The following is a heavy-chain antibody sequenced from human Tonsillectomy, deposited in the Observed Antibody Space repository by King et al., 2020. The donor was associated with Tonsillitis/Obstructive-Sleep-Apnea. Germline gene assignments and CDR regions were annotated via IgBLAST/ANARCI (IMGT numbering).Heavy chain of an antibody. J-gene: IGHJ4*02. Sequence: QLVQSGAEVKKPGASVKVSCKASGYTFPNYGISWVRQAPGQGLEWVGWISAYNGHTNYAQNLQGRLTMTTDTSTSTAYLELRSLRSDDTAVYYCARDSMSHYYDSSGYYNFNYWGQGTLVTVSS. CDR2: ISAYNGHT. CDR3: ARDSMSHYYDSSGYYNFNY. CDR1: GYTFPNYG. D-gene: IGHD3-22*01. V-gene: IGHV1-18*01.